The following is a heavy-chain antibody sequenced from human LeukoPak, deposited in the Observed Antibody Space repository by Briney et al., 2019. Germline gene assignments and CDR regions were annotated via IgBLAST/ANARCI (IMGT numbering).Heavy chain of an antibody. CDR3: ARDLGDYGDYEYYFDY. D-gene: IGHD4-17*01. V-gene: IGHV3-30-3*01. CDR2: ISYDGSNK. CDR1: GFTFSSYA. J-gene: IGHJ4*02. Sequence: AGGSLRLSCAASGFTFSSYAMHWVRQAPGKGLEWVAVISYDGSNKYHADSVKGRFTISRDNSKNTLYLQMNSLRAEDTAVYYCARDLGDYGDYEYYFDYWGQGTLVTVSS.